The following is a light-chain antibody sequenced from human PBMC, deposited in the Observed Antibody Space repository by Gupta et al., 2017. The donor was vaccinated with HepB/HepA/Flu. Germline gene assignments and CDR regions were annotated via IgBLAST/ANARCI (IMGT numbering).Light chain of an antibody. J-gene: IGLJ2*01. V-gene: IGLV1-40*01. CDR3: QSYDRSLGGSV. Sequence: QFVLTQPPSVSAAPGQEVTISCTGSSSNIGASYDLPWYQQLTGKAPKFLIYDSSNRPSGVPERFSGSKSGTSASLATTGLQAEDEADYYCQSYDRSLGGSVFGGGTKVTVL. CDR2: DSS. CDR1: SSNIGASYD.